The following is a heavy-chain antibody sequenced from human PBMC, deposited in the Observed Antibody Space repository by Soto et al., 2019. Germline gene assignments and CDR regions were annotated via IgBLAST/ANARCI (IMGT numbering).Heavy chain of an antibody. J-gene: IGHJ4*02. CDR3: ARDKITGLFDY. CDR2: INHSGST. V-gene: IGHV4-34*01. Sequence: SETLSLTCAVYGGSFSVYYWTWIRQPPGTRLKWIGEINHSGSTNYNPSLNSRVTISVDTSKNQFSMKLTSVTAADTAVYYCARDKITGLFDYWGQGTLVTVSS. CDR1: GGSFSVYY. D-gene: IGHD2-8*02.